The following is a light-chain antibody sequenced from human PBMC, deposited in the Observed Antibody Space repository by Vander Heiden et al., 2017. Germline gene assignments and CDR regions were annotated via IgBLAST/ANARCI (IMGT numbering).Light chain of an antibody. Sequence: DIQMTQSPSSLSASVGDRVTISCRASQTVSTSLHWYQQKTGKAPKLLIYGASSLQSGVPSRFSGSGSGTGFTLTISNLQPEDFATYYCQQSYSTLYTFGQGTKLEIK. V-gene: IGKV1-39*01. CDR2: GAS. CDR3: QQSYSTLYT. J-gene: IGKJ2*01. CDR1: QTVSTS.